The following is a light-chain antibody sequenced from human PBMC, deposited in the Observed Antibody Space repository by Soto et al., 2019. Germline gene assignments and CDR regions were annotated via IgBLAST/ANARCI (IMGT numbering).Light chain of an antibody. CDR2: WAS. V-gene: IGKV4-1*01. CDR1: QSVLYSSNNKNY. CDR3: QQYYTTHWT. Sequence: DIVMTQSPDSLAVSLGERATINCKSSQSVLYSSNNKNYLAWYQQKPGQPPKLLIYWASTRESGVPDRFSGSGSGTDFTLTISSLQAEDVAVYHCQQYYTTHWTFGQGTKVEIK. J-gene: IGKJ1*01.